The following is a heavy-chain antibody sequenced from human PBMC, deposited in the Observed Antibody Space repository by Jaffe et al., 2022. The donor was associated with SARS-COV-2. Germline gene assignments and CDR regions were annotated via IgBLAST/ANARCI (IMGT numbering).Heavy chain of an antibody. CDR2: IYSGGDI. D-gene: IGHD1-26*01. CDR3: ARARSGTYYFDY. CDR1: GFNVGINY. V-gene: IGHV3-66*02. J-gene: IGHJ4*02. Sequence: EVQLVESGGGLVQPGGSLRISCAASGFNVGINYMTWVRQAPGKGLEWVSVIYSGGDIYYADSVKGRFTISRDNSKNTLYLQMNSLRAEDTAVYYCARARSGTYYFDYWGQGTLVTVSS.